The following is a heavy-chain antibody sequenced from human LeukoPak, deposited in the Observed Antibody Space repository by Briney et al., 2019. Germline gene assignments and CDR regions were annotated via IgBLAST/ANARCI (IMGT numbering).Heavy chain of an antibody. D-gene: IGHD2-15*01. CDR1: GYTFTGYY. J-gene: IGHJ5*02. Sequence: ASVKVSCKASGYTFTGYYMHWVRQAPGQGLEWMGWINPNSGVTNYAQKFQGRVTMTRDTSISTAYMELSRLRSDDTAVYYCARALVVVAAVDPWGQGTLVTVSS. CDR3: ARALVVVAAVDP. CDR2: INPNSGVT. V-gene: IGHV1-2*02.